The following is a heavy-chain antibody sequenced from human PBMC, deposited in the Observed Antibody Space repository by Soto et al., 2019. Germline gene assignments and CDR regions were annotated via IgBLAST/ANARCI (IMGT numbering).Heavy chain of an antibody. D-gene: IGHD3-3*01. CDR2: NSAYNGNT. Sequence: ASVKVSCKASGYTFTSYGISWVRQAPGQGLEWMGWNSAYNGNTNYTQKLQGRVTMTTDTSTSTAYMELRSLRSDDTAVYYCASGPLILEWLLPHYWGQGTLVTVSS. V-gene: IGHV1-18*01. CDR1: GYTFTSYG. J-gene: IGHJ4*02. CDR3: ASGPLILEWLLPHY.